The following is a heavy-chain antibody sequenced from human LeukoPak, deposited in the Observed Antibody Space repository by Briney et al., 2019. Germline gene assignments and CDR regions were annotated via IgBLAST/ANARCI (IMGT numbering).Heavy chain of an antibody. Sequence: GGSLRLSCAASGFTFNFYSLSWVRQAPGKGLEWVAAISGRGGSTYYADSVTGRFTISRDNSTETVYLQMNSLRTEDTAVYFCATQNGYDYLDKWGQGTLVGVSS. CDR2: ISGRGGST. J-gene: IGHJ4*02. D-gene: IGHD5-12*01. CDR1: GFTFNFYS. V-gene: IGHV3-23*01. CDR3: ATQNGYDYLDK.